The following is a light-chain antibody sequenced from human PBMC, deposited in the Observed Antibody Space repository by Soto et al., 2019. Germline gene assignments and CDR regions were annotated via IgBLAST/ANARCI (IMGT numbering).Light chain of an antibody. Sequence: DIQLTQSPSFLSASVGDRVIITCRASQGISSNLAWYQQKPGKAPKLLIYTASTLQRGVPSRFSGSGSGTEFTLTIRSLQPEDSATYYCQQLNGYPLTFGGGTKVEIK. J-gene: IGKJ4*01. V-gene: IGKV1-9*01. CDR1: QGISSN. CDR3: QQLNGYPLT. CDR2: TAS.